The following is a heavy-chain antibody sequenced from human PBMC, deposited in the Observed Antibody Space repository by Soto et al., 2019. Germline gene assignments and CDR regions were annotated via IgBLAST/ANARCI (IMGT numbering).Heavy chain of an antibody. V-gene: IGHV1-69*13. CDR1: GGTFSSYA. Sequence: SVKVSCKASGGTFSSYAISWVRQAPGQGLEWMGGIIPIFGTANYAQKFQGRVTITADESTSTAYMELSSLRSEDTAVYYCARDKGGNSNRAPRYWGQGTLVTGSS. CDR3: ARDKGGNSNRAPRY. CDR2: IIPIFGTA. J-gene: IGHJ4*02. D-gene: IGHD2-21*02.